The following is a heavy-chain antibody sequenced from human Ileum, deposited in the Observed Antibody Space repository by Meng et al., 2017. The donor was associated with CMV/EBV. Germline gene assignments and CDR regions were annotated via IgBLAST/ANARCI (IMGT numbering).Heavy chain of an antibody. CDR2: INTNTGNP. V-gene: IGHV7-4-1*02. CDR3: ARVGYFGSAGTPNPDY. Sequence: GYSLNSFSINWLRPAPEQGLEWLGWINTNTGNPTYAQDFTGRFVFSLDTSVRTAYMEITSVKAEDTAVYYCARVGYFGSAGTPNPDYWGQGTLATVSS. D-gene: IGHD3-10*01. CDR1: GYSLNSFS. J-gene: IGHJ4*02.